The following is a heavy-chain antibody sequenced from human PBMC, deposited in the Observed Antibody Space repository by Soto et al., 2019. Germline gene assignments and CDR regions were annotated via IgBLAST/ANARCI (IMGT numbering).Heavy chain of an antibody. V-gene: IGHV4-59*01. CDR1: GGSISNNY. CDR2: IYSSGTT. CDR3: AGDNGPHGLVFDY. D-gene: IGHD4-17*01. J-gene: IGHJ4*02. Sequence: SETLSLTCTVSGGSISNNYWTWIRQPPGKGLEWIGYIYSSGTTNYNPSLETRLTMSVDTSKRQFSLKLSSVTAADTAVYYRAGDNGPHGLVFDYWGPGTLVTVSS.